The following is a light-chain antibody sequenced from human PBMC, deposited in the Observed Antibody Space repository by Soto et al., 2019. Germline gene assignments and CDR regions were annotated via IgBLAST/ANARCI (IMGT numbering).Light chain of an antibody. CDR2: NNN. CDR1: SSNIGRNT. Sequence: QSVLTQPPSASGTPGQRVTISCSGSSSNIGRNTVSWYQQVPITAPKLLIYNNNQRPSGVPDRFSGSKSGTSASLAISGLQSEDEADYYCAAWDDSLNGYVFGTGTKLTVL. J-gene: IGLJ1*01. CDR3: AAWDDSLNGYV. V-gene: IGLV1-44*01.